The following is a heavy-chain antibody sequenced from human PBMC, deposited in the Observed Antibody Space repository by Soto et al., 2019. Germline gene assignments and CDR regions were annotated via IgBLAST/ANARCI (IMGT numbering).Heavy chain of an antibody. CDR3: AKSYDSSGYYYDDAFDI. D-gene: IGHD3-22*01. J-gene: IGHJ3*02. Sequence: SPTLSLTCAISGDSVSSNSAAWNSIRQSPSRGLEWLGRTYYKSKWYNDYAVSVKSRININPDTSKNQFSLQLNSVTPEDTAVYYCAKSYDSSGYYYDDAFDIWGQGTMVTVSS. CDR1: GDSVSSNSAA. CDR2: TYYKSKWYN. V-gene: IGHV6-1*01.